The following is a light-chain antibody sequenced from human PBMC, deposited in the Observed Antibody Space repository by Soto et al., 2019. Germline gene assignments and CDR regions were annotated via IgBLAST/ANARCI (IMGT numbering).Light chain of an antibody. J-gene: IGLJ1*01. V-gene: IGLV2-14*03. CDR2: DVS. Sequence: QFELTQPASVSGTPGQSITISCIGKSSDVGSYNYVSWYQHHPGKVPKLMIYDVSSRPSGVSNRFSGSKSGNTASLTISGLQTEDEADYYCSSYTTSETRVFGTGTKVTVL. CDR1: SSDVGSYNY. CDR3: SSYTTSETRV.